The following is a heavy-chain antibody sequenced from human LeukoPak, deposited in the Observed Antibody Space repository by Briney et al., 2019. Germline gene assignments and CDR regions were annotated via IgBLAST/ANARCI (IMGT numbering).Heavy chain of an antibody. D-gene: IGHD2-21*02. V-gene: IGHV1-69*04. CDR1: GGTFSSYA. Sequence: ASVKVSCKASGGTFSSYAISWVRQAPGQGLEWMGRIIPILGIANYAQKFQGRVTITADKSTSTAYMELSSLRSEDTAVYYCARDGAYCGGDCLRGAFDIWGQGTMVTVSS. CDR3: ARDGAYCGGDCLRGAFDI. J-gene: IGHJ3*02. CDR2: IIPILGIA.